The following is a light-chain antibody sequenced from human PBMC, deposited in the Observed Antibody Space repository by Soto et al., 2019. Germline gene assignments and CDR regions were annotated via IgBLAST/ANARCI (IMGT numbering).Light chain of an antibody. CDR3: QTWGSGIVV. CDR1: SGHSNYD. J-gene: IGLJ2*01. Sequence: QSVLTQSPSASASLGASVKLTCTLSSGHSNYDIAWHQQQSEKGPRYLMKLNSDGSHSKGDGIPDRFSGSSSGAERYLTISSLQSEDEADYYCQTWGSGIVVFGGGTQLTVL. V-gene: IGLV4-69*01. CDR2: LNSDGSH.